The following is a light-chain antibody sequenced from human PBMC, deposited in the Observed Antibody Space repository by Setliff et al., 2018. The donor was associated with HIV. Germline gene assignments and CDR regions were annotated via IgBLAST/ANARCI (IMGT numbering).Light chain of an antibody. Sequence: SYELTQPPSVSVAPGKTARITCGVNNIESKSVHWYQQKPGRAPVLVVYDNSDRPSGIPERFSGSNSGNTATLTISRVEAGDEADYYCQVWDSSSDHHVFGTGTKVTVL. CDR3: QVWDSSSDHHV. V-gene: IGLV3-21*03. CDR1: NIESKS. J-gene: IGLJ1*01. CDR2: DNS.